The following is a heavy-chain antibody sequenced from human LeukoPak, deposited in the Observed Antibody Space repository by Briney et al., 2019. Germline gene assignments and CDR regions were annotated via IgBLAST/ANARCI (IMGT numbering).Heavy chain of an antibody. Sequence: ASVKVSCKASGYTFTGYYMHWVRQAPGQGLEWTGWINSNSGGTNYAQKFQGRVTMTRDTSISTAYMELSRLRSDDTAVYYCARVRYEYSSSFSYFDYWGQGTLVTVSS. V-gene: IGHV1-2*02. CDR3: ARVRYEYSSSFSYFDY. CDR2: INSNSGGT. CDR1: GYTFTGYY. D-gene: IGHD6-6*01. J-gene: IGHJ4*02.